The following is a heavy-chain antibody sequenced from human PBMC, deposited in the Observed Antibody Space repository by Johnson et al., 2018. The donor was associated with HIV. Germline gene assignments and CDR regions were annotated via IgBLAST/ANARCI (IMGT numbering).Heavy chain of an antibody. D-gene: IGHD6-13*01. CDR1: GFTFSSYA. CDR3: ASGAAAAPDAFDI. Sequence: QVQLVESGGGVVQPGRSLRLSCAASGFTFSSYAMHWVRQAPGKGLEWVAVISYDGSNKYYADSVKARFTISRDNSKNTLYLQMNSLRAEDTAVYYCASGAAAAPDAFDIWGQGTMVTVSS. V-gene: IGHV3-30-3*01. J-gene: IGHJ3*02. CDR2: ISYDGSNK.